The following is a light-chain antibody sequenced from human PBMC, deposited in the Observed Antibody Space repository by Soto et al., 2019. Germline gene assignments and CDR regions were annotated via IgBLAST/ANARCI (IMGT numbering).Light chain of an antibody. CDR3: QQYYSYPLT. V-gene: IGKV1-8*01. CDR1: QGISSY. Sequence: AIRMTQSPSSVSASTGDRVTITCRASQGISSYLAWYQQKPGKAPKLLISEASTLQSGVPSRFSGSGSGTDFTLTISCLQSEDFATYYCQQYYSYPLTFAGGTKVEIK. CDR2: EAS. J-gene: IGKJ4*01.